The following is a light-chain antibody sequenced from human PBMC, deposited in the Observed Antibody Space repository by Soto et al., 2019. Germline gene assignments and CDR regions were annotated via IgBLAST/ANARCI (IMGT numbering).Light chain of an antibody. J-gene: IGLJ1*01. V-gene: IGLV2-14*01. Sequence: QSVLTQPASVSGSPGQSITISCTGTTSDVGGYNYVSWFQQHPGKAPKLIIYDVSDRPSGVSNRFTGSKSGNTASLTISGLQAEDEADYFCSPYTSSTTPYVFGSGTKVNRP. CDR3: SPYTSSTTPYV. CDR1: TSDVGGYNY. CDR2: DVS.